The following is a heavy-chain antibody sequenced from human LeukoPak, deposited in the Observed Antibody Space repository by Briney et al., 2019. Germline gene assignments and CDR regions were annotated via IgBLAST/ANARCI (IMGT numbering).Heavy chain of an antibody. CDR3: ARDGDYCVDP. D-gene: IGHD2/OR15-2a*01. J-gene: IGHJ5*02. V-gene: IGHV1-46*02. Sequence: ASVKVSCKASGYTINNIHWVRQAPGQGLEWMGIINPSGGTSYAQKFQRRVTMTRDTSTGTVYMELRSLTSEDTAVYYCARDGDYCVDPWGQGTLVTVSS. CDR2: INPSGGT. CDR1: GYTINN.